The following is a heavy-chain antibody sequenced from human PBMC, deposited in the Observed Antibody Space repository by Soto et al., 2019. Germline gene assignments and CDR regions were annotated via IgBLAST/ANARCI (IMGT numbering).Heavy chain of an antibody. CDR3: AKAPSGYTDGYYYDYYMDV. D-gene: IGHD6-25*01. V-gene: IGHV3-23*01. J-gene: IGHJ6*03. CDR2: ISGTGRST. Sequence: EVQLLESGGGLVQPGGSLRLSCAASGFSFSSYAMSWVRQAPGKGLEWVSTISGTGRSTYYADSVKGRFTISRDNSKNTLYLQVNSLRAEDTAVYYCAKAPSGYTDGYYYDYYMDVWGNGTTVTVSS. CDR1: GFSFSSYA.